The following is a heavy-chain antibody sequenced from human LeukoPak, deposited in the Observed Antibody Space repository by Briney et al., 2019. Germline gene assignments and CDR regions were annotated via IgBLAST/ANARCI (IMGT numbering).Heavy chain of an antibody. CDR2: IYPGDSDT. V-gene: IGHV5-51*01. J-gene: IGHJ4*02. D-gene: IGHD6-19*01. CDR3: AREQGAVAGRPLFDY. CDR1: GYSFTSYW. Sequence: GESLKISCKGSGYSFTSYWIGWVRQMPGKGLEWMGIIYPGDSDTRYSPSFQGQVTISADKSISTDYLQWSSLKASDTARYYCAREQGAVAGRPLFDYRGQGPLVTVSS.